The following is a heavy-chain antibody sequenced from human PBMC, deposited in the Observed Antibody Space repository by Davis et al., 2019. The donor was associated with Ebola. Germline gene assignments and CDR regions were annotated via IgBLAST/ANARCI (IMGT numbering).Heavy chain of an antibody. V-gene: IGHV3-48*03. Sequence: GESLKISCAGSGFTFRSWDMNWVRQAPGKGLEWVSYISNTAKTIYYADSVKGRFTISRDNAENSVFLQMNSLRAEDTAVYYCARAGFYYESSDYYEYPTWFDPWGQGTLVTVSS. CDR3: ARAGFYYESSDYYEYPTWFDP. CDR2: ISNTAKTI. D-gene: IGHD3-22*01. J-gene: IGHJ5*02. CDR1: GFTFRSWD.